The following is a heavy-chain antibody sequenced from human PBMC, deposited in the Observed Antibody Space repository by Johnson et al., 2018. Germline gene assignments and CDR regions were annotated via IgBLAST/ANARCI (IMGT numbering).Heavy chain of an antibody. J-gene: IGHJ6*03. CDR3: ARDKESGRHYYYYYMDV. Sequence: QVQLVQSGGGVVLPGRSXRLSCAASGFTFSSYAMHWVRQAPGTGLEWVAVIAYDGSKRYYADSVKGRFTISRDNSKNMLYLETNGLREEDSAVYHCARDKESGRHYYYYYMDVWGKGTTVTVSS. CDR2: IAYDGSKR. V-gene: IGHV3-30-3*01. CDR1: GFTFSSYA. D-gene: IGHD3-10*01.